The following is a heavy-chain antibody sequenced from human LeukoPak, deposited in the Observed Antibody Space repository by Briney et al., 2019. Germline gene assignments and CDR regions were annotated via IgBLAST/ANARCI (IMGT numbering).Heavy chain of an antibody. CDR3: ARELEAAAKNFDL. CDR1: GYTFTSHY. CDR2: IYPSGSRT. Sequence: ASVKVSCKASGYTFTSHYMHWVRQAPGHGPVWMGVIYPSGSRTVYAQNFQGRVSVTRDASTSTVYMELSSLRSEDTAMYYCARELEAAAKNFDLWGQGTLVTVSS. D-gene: IGHD2-15*01. V-gene: IGHV1-46*01. J-gene: IGHJ4*02.